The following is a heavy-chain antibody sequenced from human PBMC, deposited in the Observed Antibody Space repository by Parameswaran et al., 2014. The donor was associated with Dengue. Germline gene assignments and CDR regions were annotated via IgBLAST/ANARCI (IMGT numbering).Heavy chain of an antibody. D-gene: IGHD3-16*01. J-gene: IGHJ6*02. V-gene: IGHV3-30*18. CDR3: AKEGGPFDYTPGGLDV. Sequence: VRQAPGKGLEWVGRISFEGSDKSSADSVKGRFAISRDNSKNTLFLQMNSLRVEDTAVYYCAKEGGPFDYTPGGLDVWGQGTTVTVSS. CDR2: ISFEGSDK.